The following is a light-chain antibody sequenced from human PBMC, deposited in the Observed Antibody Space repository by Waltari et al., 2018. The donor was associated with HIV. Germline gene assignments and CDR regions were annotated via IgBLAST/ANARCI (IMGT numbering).Light chain of an antibody. J-gene: IGLJ2*01. Sequence: QSALTQPASVSGSPGQSITLPCTGTSSAVGSYHLAPWYQQHPGKAPKLMIYEVSKRPSGVSNRFSGSKSGNTASLTISGLQAEDEADYYCCSYAGSSTFDVVFGGGTKLTVL. CDR3: CSYAGSSTFDVV. V-gene: IGLV2-23*02. CDR1: SSAVGSYHL. CDR2: EVS.